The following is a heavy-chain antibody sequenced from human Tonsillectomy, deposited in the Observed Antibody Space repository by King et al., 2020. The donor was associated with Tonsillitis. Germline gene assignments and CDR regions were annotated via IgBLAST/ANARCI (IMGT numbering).Heavy chain of an antibody. V-gene: IGHV4-31*03. CDR2: IYYNGST. Sequence: QLQESGPGLVKPSQTLSLTCTVSGGSISSGGYYWSWIRQHPGKGLEWIGYIYYNGSTYYNPSLKSRVTISVDTSKNHSSLKLSSLTAAVTAVYYCARVEGKAVFYDLDYFDYWGQGTLVTVSS. J-gene: IGHJ4*02. D-gene: IGHD3-3*01. CDR3: ARVEGKAVFYDLDYFDY. CDR1: GGSISSGGYY.